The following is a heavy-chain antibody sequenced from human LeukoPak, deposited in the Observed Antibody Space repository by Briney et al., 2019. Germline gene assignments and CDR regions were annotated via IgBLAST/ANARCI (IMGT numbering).Heavy chain of an antibody. CDR3: AKGLSSGLKGYYDSSGYWKQYYFDY. Sequence: GGSLRLSCAASGFTFSSYAMSWVRQAPGKGLEWVSAISGSGGSTYYADSVKGRFTISRDNSKNTLYLQMNSLRAEDTAVYYCAKGLSSGLKGYYDSSGYWKQYYFDYWGQGTLVTVSS. D-gene: IGHD3-22*01. J-gene: IGHJ4*02. CDR1: GFTFSSYA. CDR2: ISGSGGST. V-gene: IGHV3-23*01.